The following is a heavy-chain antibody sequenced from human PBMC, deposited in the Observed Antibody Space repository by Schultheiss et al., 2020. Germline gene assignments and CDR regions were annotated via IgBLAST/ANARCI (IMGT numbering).Heavy chain of an antibody. CDR3: AKDLAFSLRVGARLDY. Sequence: GESLKISCAASGFTVSSNYMSWVRQAPGKGLEWVAVIWYDGSNKYYADSVKGRFTISRDNAKNSLYLQMNSLRAEDTAVYYCAKDLAFSLRVGARLDYWGQGTLVTVSS. V-gene: IGHV3-33*06. CDR1: GFTVSSNY. J-gene: IGHJ4*02. CDR2: IWYDGSNK. D-gene: IGHD1-26*01.